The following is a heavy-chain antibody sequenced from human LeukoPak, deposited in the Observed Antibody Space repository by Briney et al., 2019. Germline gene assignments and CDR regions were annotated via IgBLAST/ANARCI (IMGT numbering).Heavy chain of an antibody. D-gene: IGHD1-26*01. V-gene: IGHV3-9*01. CDR2: ISWSSGTI. CDR3: AKGPRELLNYFDY. Sequence: PGGSLRLFCAASGFTYEDYAMLGLRQAPGRGLAWVSGISWSSGTIGYADAVKGRFTFSRDNAKTSLYLQMNRLRADDTVLYYCAKGPRELLNYFDYWGQGTLVTVSS. J-gene: IGHJ4*02. CDR1: GFTYEDYA.